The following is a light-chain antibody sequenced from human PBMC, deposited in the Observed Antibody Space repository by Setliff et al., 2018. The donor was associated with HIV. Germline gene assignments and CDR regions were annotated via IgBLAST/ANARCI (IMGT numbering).Light chain of an antibody. CDR1: SSDVGTYNF. Sequence: QSALTQPASVSGSPGQSITISCTGSSSDVGTYNFVSWYQQHPGKAPKLMIYDVSNRASGVSNRFSGSKSGNTASLTISGLQAEDEADYYCSSYTTTYTYVFGTGTKATVL. J-gene: IGLJ1*01. CDR3: SSYTTTYTYV. CDR2: DVS. V-gene: IGLV2-14*01.